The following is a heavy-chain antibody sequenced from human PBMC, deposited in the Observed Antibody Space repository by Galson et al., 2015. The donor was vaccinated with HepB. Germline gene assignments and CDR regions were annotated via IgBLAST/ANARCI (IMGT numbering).Heavy chain of an antibody. CDR1: GFTFSSYD. V-gene: IGHV3-13*01. J-gene: IGHJ4*02. CDR3: ARGNFDSNSYYYDY. CDR2: IGTAGDT. Sequence: SLRLSCAASGFTFSSYDMHWVRQTTGKGLEWVSGIGTAGDTYYPGSVKGRFTISRENAKNSLYLQMNSLRAGDTAVYYCARGNFDSNSYYYDYWGQGTLVTVSS. D-gene: IGHD3-22*01.